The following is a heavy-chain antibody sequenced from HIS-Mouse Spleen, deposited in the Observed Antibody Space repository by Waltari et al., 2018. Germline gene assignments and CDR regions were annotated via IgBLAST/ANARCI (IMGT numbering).Heavy chain of an antibody. J-gene: IGHJ4*02. CDR2: IYYSGST. CDR1: GGSISSSSYY. CDR3: ARCGEVVVAYY. D-gene: IGHD2-15*01. V-gene: IGHV4-39*07. Sequence: QLQLQESGPGLVKPSETLSLTRTVPGGSISSSSYYWGWIRQPPGKGLEWIGSIYYSGSTYYNPSLKSRVTISVDTSKNQFSLKLSSVTAADTAVYYCARCGEVVVAYYWGQGTLVTVSS.